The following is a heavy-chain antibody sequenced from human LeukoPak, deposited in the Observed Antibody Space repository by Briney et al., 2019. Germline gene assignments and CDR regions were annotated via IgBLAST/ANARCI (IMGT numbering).Heavy chain of an antibody. J-gene: IGHJ3*02. CDR2: INVITGYI. Sequence: PGGSLRLSCAASGFSFENYNMNWVRQAPGKGLEWVAYINVITGYIYYADSLKGRFTISRDNAKKSLFLEMNSLRVEDTAVYYCAREWGIHTQGDAFDIWGQGTMVTVSS. D-gene: IGHD7-27*01. CDR3: AREWGIHTQGDAFDI. CDR1: GFSFENYN. V-gene: IGHV3-21*01.